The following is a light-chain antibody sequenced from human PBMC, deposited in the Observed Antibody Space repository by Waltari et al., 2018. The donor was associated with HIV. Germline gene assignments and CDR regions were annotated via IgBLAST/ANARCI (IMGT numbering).Light chain of an antibody. V-gene: IGLV1-51*01. CDR2: DNN. J-gene: IGLJ3*02. Sequence: QSVLTQPPSVSAAPGQKVVISCSGSSSNIGTHYVSWSQQLPGTAPKFIIFDNNKRPSGSPDRFSGSRSGTSATLTITGLQTGDEADYYCGTWDTSLSAGVFGGGTKVTVL. CDR1: SSNIGTHY. CDR3: GTWDTSLSAGV.